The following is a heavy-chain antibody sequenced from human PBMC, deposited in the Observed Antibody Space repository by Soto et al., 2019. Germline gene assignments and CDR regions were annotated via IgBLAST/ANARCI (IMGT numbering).Heavy chain of an antibody. CDR3: ARPPDYYDSSGYYYRVDFFDY. CDR2: INAGNGNT. D-gene: IGHD3-22*01. Sequence: ASVKVSCKASGYTFTSYAMHWVRQAPGQRLEWMGWINAGNGNTKYSQKFQGRVTITRDTSASTAYMELSSLRSGDTAVYYCARPPDYYDSSGYYYRVDFFDYWGQGTLVTVSS. CDR1: GYTFTSYA. V-gene: IGHV1-3*01. J-gene: IGHJ4*02.